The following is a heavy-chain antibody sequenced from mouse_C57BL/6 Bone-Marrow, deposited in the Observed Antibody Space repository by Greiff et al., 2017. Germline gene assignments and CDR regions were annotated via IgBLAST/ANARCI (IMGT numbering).Heavy chain of an antibody. Sequence: QVTLKVSGPGILQPSQTLSLTCSFSGFSLSTSGMGVGWLRHPSGKGLVWLVHTWWDDDKYYNPALKSRPTIFNHTSKHKVFLKIAIADTADTATYCCARIGAGFITTVELRGDYWGQGTTLTVSS. D-gene: IGHD1-1*01. CDR2: TWWDDDK. J-gene: IGHJ2*01. CDR3: ARIGAGFITTVELRGDY. CDR1: GFSLSTSGMG. V-gene: IGHV8-8*01.